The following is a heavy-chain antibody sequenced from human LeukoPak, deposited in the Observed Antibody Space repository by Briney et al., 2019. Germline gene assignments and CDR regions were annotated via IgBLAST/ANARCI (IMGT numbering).Heavy chain of an antibody. J-gene: IGHJ4*02. CDR2: IDSSSTTV. CDR3: ARDHNWGFGH. D-gene: IGHD3-16*01. CDR1: GFTFSSYS. V-gene: IGHV3-48*02. Sequence: PGGSLRLSCAASGFTFSSYSMNWVRQAPGKGLEWVSYIDSSSTTVLYADSVKGRFAISRDNAKSSLYLQMNSLRDEDTAVYYCARDHNWGFGHWGQGTLVTVSS.